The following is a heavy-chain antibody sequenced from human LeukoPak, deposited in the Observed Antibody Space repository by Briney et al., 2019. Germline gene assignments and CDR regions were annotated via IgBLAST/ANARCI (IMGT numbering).Heavy chain of an antibody. CDR1: GFTFSNYG. J-gene: IGHJ3*02. CDR3: AKGVDTATLHGAFDI. Sequence: PGRSLRLSCAASGFTFSNYGMHWVRQAPGKGLEWVGVISFDGSYKYYADSVKGRFTISRDNSKNTLYLQMNSLRVEDTAVYYCAKGVDTATLHGAFDIWGQGTVVTVSS. CDR2: ISFDGSYK. V-gene: IGHV3-30*18. D-gene: IGHD5-18*01.